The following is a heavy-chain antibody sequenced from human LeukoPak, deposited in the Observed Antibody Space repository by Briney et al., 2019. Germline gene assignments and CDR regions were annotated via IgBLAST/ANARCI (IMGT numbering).Heavy chain of an antibody. J-gene: IGHJ4*02. V-gene: IGHV3-11*04. CDR2: ISSGGTTI. Sequence: GGSLRLSCAASGFTISDYSMSWIRQAPGKGLEWVSHISSGGTTIYYADSVKGRFTISSDNAKNSLDLQMNSLRAEDTAVYYCARDYPTGYFDYWGQGTLVTVSS. CDR1: GFTISDYS. CDR3: ARDYPTGYFDY. D-gene: IGHD2-8*02.